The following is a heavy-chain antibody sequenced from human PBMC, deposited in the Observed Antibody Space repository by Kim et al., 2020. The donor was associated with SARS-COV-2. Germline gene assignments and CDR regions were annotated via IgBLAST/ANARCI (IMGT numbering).Heavy chain of an antibody. CDR3: ARPGIPGTTAYGLDV. CDR2: IYPGDSDT. V-gene: IGHV5-51*01. CDR1: GYSFTNYW. J-gene: IGHJ6*02. Sequence: GESLKISCKGSGYSFTNYWIGWVRQLPGKGLEWMGIIYPGDSDTRYSPSFQGQVTISADKSISTAYLQWSSLKASDTAMYYCARPGIPGTTAYGLDVWGQGTTVSVSS. D-gene: IGHD1-20*01.